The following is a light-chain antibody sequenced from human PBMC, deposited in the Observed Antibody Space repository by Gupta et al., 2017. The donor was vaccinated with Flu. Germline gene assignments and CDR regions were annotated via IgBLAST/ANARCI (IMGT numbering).Light chain of an antibody. J-gene: IGLJ3*02. CDR1: SSNIGAGYD. Sequence: QSVLTQPPSVSGAPGQRVTISCTGSSSNIGAGYDVHWYPQLPGTAPKLLIYANTNRPSGVPDRFSGSKTGTSASLAITGLQAEDEADYYCQSYDSSLSAWVFGGGTKLTVL. V-gene: IGLV1-40*01. CDR3: QSYDSSLSAWV. CDR2: ANT.